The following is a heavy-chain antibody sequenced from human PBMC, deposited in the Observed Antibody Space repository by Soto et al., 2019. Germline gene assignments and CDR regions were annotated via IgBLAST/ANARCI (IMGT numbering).Heavy chain of an antibody. CDR3: ARMWFGELWHGMDV. CDR1: GGDFLSYT. Sequence: QLVQSGAEVKKPGSSVKVSCKASGGDFLSYTISWVRQAPGQGPEWMGTIIPILDVAKNAQKFQGRVAITADKATSTVYMELRSLRSDDTAGYYCARMWFGELWHGMDVWGQGTTITVSS. J-gene: IGHJ6*02. D-gene: IGHD3-10*01. V-gene: IGHV1-69*02. CDR2: IIPILDVA.